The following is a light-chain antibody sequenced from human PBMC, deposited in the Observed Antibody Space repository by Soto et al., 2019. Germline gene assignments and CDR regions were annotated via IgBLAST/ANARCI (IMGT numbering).Light chain of an antibody. V-gene: IGKV1-39*01. Sequence: DIPMTQSPSSLSASVGDRVTITCRASQSISSYLNWYQQKPGKAPKLLIYAASSLQSGVPSRFSGSGSGTDFTLTISSLQPEDFATYYCQQSYSTLYTFGQGTKLDIK. CDR1: QSISSY. CDR2: AAS. J-gene: IGKJ2*01. CDR3: QQSYSTLYT.